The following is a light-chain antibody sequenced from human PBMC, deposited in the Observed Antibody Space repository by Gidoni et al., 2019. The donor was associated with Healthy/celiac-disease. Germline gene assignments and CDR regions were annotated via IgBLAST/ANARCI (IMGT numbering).Light chain of an antibody. Sequence: EIVMTQSHATLSVSQGERATLSCRASQSVSTNLAWYQQKPGQAPRLLIYGASTRATGIPARFSGSGSGTEFTLTISSLQSEDFALYYCQQYNNWPRTFGQGTKVEI. V-gene: IGKV3-15*01. CDR3: QQYNNWPRT. CDR1: QSVSTN. CDR2: GAS. J-gene: IGKJ1*01.